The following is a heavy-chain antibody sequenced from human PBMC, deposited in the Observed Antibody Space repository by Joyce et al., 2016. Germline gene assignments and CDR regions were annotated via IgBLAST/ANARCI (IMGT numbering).Heavy chain of an antibody. J-gene: IGHJ6*02. CDR3: ARDVRKSVIGGLDI. V-gene: IGHV4-31*02. CDR1: GDSINIPSHY. D-gene: IGHD2-21*01. CDR2: IYRSGTD. Sequence: QMQLQESGPGLVRPSETLSLICSVSGDSINIPSHYWTWTRQRPGRGLEWIGYIYRSGTDYYSGALRSRLTISIDTSKNEFSLNLKSVTAADAAVYFCARDVRKSVIGGLDIWGPGTTVIVSS.